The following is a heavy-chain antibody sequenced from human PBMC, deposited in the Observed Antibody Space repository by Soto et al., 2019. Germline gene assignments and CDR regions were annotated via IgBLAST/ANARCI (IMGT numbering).Heavy chain of an antibody. Sequence: GGSLRLSCAASGFTFSSYGMHWVRQAPGKGLEWVAVIWYDGSNKYYADSVKGRFTISRDNSKNTLYLQMNSLRAEDTAVYYCARQAKKYYDFWSGMNHMAWFDPWGQVTLVTVSS. CDR1: GFTFSSYG. V-gene: IGHV3-33*01. J-gene: IGHJ5*02. D-gene: IGHD3-3*01. CDR3: ARQAKKYYDFWSGMNHMAWFDP. CDR2: IWYDGSNK.